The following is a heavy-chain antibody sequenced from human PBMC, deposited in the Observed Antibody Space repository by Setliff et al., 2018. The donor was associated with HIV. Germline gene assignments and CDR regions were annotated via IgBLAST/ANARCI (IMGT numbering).Heavy chain of an antibody. CDR1: GGSISSYY. D-gene: IGHD3-10*01. CDR2: IYYSGSI. Sequence: PSQTLSLTCTISGGSISSYYWSWIRQPPGKGLGWIGSIYYSGSINYNPSLESRVTISVDTSKNKYSLKLKSVTTADTAVYYCARDRGRGSGSPTRKYYYYGMDVWGQGTTVTVSS. V-gene: IGHV4-59*01. CDR3: ARDRGRGSGSPTRKYYYYGMDV. J-gene: IGHJ6*02.